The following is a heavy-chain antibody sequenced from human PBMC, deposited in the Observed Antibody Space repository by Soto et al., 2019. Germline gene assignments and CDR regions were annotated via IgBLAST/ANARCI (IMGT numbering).Heavy chain of an antibody. V-gene: IGHV3-21*01. CDR3: PREYCSGSSCYFDY. J-gene: IGHJ4*02. Sequence: GPLRLSCAASGFTFSSYSINWVRQAPGKGLEWVSSISSSSSYIYYADSVKGRFTISRDNAKNSLYLQMNSLRAEDTAVYYCPREYCSGSSCYFDYWGQAPLLTVS. CDR1: GFTFSSYS. CDR2: ISSSSSYI. D-gene: IGHD2-15*01.